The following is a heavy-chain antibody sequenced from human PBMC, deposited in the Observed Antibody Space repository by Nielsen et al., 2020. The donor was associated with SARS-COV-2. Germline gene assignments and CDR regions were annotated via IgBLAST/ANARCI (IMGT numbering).Heavy chain of an antibody. J-gene: IGHJ3*02. CDR3: AKVGGPGAFDI. CDR2: ISYDGSNK. Sequence: GESLKISCAASGFTFSSYWMHWVRQAPGKGLEWVAVISYDGSNKYYADSVKGRFTISRDNSKNTLYLQMNSLRAEDTAVYYCAKVGGPGAFDIWGQGTMVTVSS. V-gene: IGHV3-30*18. CDR1: GFTFSSYW.